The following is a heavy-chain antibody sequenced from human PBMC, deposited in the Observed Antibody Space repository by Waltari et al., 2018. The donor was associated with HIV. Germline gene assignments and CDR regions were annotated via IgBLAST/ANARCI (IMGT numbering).Heavy chain of an antibody. CDR3: AHQISGQWLTPGH. CDR2: ISASSFIHT. V-gene: IGHV3-23*01. Sequence: EVQLLESGGGLVQPGESLRLSCTASGFAFNNYAMNWVRQAPGKGLEWRSAISASSFIHTYYADSVRGRFTVSRDNSKSTTYLQMNSLRVEDTAVYYCAHQISGQWLTPGHWGQGTLVTVSS. J-gene: IGHJ4*02. D-gene: IGHD6-19*01. CDR1: GFAFNNYA.